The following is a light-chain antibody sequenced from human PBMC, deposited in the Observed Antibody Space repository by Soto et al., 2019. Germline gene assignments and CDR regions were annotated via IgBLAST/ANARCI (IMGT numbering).Light chain of an antibody. CDR1: QSISSY. J-gene: IGKJ3*01. Sequence: DIQMTQSPSSLSASVGDRVTITCRASQSISSYLNWYQQKPGKAPKLLIYAASSLQSGVPSRFSGSASGTDFTLTISSLQPEDFATYYCQQSDSTPITFGPGTKVDIK. CDR2: AAS. CDR3: QQSDSTPIT. V-gene: IGKV1-39*01.